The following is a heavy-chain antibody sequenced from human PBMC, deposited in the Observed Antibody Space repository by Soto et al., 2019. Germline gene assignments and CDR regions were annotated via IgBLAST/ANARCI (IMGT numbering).Heavy chain of an antibody. J-gene: IGHJ4*02. D-gene: IGHD6-19*01. CDR2: IRSKAYGGTT. CDR3: TRTDDSGWYWGY. Sequence: PAGSLRHSCTPSGFTFGDYAMSWLRQAPGKGLERVGFIRSKAYGGTTEYDAAVKGRFTISRDDSKSIAYLQMNSLKTEDTAVYYFTRTDDSGWYWGYWGQGT. CDR1: GFTFGDYA. V-gene: IGHV3-49*03.